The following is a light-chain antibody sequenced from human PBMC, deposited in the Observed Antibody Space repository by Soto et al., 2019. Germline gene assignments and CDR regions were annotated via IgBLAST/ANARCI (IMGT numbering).Light chain of an antibody. J-gene: IGKJ1*01. Sequence: DIQMTQSPSSLSASVGDRVTITCRASQSISSYLNWYQQKPGKAPKRLIYATSSLQSGVPSRFSGSGSGTDFTLTISSLQPEDVATYYCQKYNSAPWTFGQGTKVDIK. CDR1: QSISSY. V-gene: IGKV1-39*01. CDR2: ATS. CDR3: QKYNSAPWT.